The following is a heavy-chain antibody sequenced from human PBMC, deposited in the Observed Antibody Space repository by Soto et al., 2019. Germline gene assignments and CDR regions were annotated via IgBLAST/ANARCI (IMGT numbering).Heavy chain of an antibody. D-gene: IGHD5-18*01. Sequence: EVQLVESGGGLVQPGGSLRLSCAAAGFTYNNYWMHWVRQAPGKGLVWVSRINSDGSNTFYADSVKGRFSISRDNAKNMVYLQTNSLRGEDTAVYYCARGIQYRYGMDVGGQCTTVTVAS. CDR2: INSDGSNT. CDR1: GFTYNNYW. J-gene: IGHJ6*02. V-gene: IGHV3-74*01. CDR3: ARGIQYRYGMDV.